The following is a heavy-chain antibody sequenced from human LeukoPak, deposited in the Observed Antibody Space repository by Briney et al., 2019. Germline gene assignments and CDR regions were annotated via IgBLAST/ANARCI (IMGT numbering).Heavy chain of an antibody. Sequence: GASVKVSCKASGYTFTSYDINWVRQATGQGLEWMGWMNPNSGNTGYAQKFQGRVTITRNTSISTAYMELSSLRSEDTAVYYCARADSSGYYYYYYMDVWGRGTTVTVSS. CDR1: GYTFTSYD. V-gene: IGHV1-8*03. D-gene: IGHD3-22*01. CDR2: MNPNSGNT. CDR3: ARADSSGYYYYYYMDV. J-gene: IGHJ6*03.